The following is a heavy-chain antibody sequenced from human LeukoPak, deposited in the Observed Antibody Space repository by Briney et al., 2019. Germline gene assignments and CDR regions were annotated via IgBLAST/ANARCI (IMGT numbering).Heavy chain of an antibody. D-gene: IGHD6-13*01. CDR3: ARGRIAGPLYGYYYFDY. CDR2: IYYSGST. Sequence: KSSETLSLTCTVSGGSISSYYWSWIRQPPGKGLEWIGYIYYSGSTNYNPSLKSRVTISVDTSKNQFSLKLSSVTAADTAVYYCARGRIAGPLYGYYYFDYWGQGTLVTVSS. CDR1: GGSISSYY. J-gene: IGHJ4*02. V-gene: IGHV4-59*01.